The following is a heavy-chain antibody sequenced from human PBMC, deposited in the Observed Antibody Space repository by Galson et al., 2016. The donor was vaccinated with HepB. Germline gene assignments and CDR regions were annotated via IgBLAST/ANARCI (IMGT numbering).Heavy chain of an antibody. CDR1: GGSISSSPYY. D-gene: IGHD3/OR15-3a*01. CDR2: IYHSGST. V-gene: IGHV4-39*01. CDR3: ARHVRRTEATPHNWFDP. J-gene: IGHJ5*02. Sequence: SETLSLTCTVSGGSISSSPYYWGWIRQPPGKGLEWIGSIYHSGSTYYNPSLKSRVTISVDTSKNEFSLKVTSVTAADTAVYYCARHVRRTEATPHNWFDPWGQGTLVIVSS.